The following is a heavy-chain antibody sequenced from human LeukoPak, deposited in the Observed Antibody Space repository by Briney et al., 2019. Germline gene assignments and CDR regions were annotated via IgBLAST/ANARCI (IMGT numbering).Heavy chain of an antibody. D-gene: IGHD6-13*01. CDR2: INSDGSNT. J-gene: IGHJ4*02. V-gene: IGHV3-74*01. CDR1: GFTFSSYW. CDR3: TRVRGYSSRDFDY. Sequence: GGSLRLSCAASGFTFSSYWMHWVRQAPGKGLVWVSHINSDGSNTNYAESVKGRFTISGDNAKNTLYLQMNSLRAEDTAVYYCTRVRGYSSRDFDYWGQGTLVTVSS.